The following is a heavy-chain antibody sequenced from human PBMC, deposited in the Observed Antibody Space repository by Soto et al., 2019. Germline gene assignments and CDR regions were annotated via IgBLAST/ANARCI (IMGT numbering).Heavy chain of an antibody. CDR2: IDPIFGTT. Sequence: QVQLVQSGAEVKNPGSSVKVSRKASGGSFGSYVISWVRQAPGQGLEWIGAIDPIFGTTRDAQNFQGRVRITADDSTAIAHLELGSLRSEDSAVYYCARGRGDSLTGYYYFDSWGQGTLVTISS. CDR1: GGSFGSYV. V-gene: IGHV1-69*01. D-gene: IGHD3-9*01. CDR3: ARGRGDSLTGYYYFDS. J-gene: IGHJ4*02.